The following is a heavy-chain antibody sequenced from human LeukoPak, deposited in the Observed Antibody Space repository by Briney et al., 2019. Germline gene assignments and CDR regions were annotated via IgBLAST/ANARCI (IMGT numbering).Heavy chain of an antibody. Sequence: GASVKVSCKASDYTFTSYGISWVRQAPGQGLEWMGWISAYNGNTNYAQKLQGRVTMTTDTSTSTAYMELRSLRSDDTAVYYCARTIYDFWSGYYGDYYYGMDVWGQGTTVTVSS. D-gene: IGHD3-3*01. V-gene: IGHV1-18*01. CDR1: DYTFTSYG. CDR3: ARTIYDFWSGYYGDYYYGMDV. CDR2: ISAYNGNT. J-gene: IGHJ6*02.